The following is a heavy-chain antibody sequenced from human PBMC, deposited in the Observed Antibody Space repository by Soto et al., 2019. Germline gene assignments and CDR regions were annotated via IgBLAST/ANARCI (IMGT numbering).Heavy chain of an antibody. CDR3: ARVLVITFGGVIVPGDY. V-gene: IGHV1-18*01. CDR1: GYTFTSYG. J-gene: IGHJ4*02. D-gene: IGHD3-16*02. Sequence: ASVKVSCKASGYTFTSYGISWVRQAPGQGLEWMGWISAYNGNTNYAQKLQGRVTMTTDTSTSTAYMELRSLRSDDTAVYYCARVLVITFGGVIVPGDYWGQGTLVTVSS. CDR2: ISAYNGNT.